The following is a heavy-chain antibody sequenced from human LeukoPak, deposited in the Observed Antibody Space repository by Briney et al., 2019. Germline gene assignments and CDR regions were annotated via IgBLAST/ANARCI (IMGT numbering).Heavy chain of an antibody. V-gene: IGHV4-39*01. CDR2: MYYSGST. D-gene: IGHD2-2*01. J-gene: IGHJ5*02. CDR3: ARQNIYCSRTSCYEVDWFDP. Sequence: SETLSLTCTVSGGSISSSSYYWGWIRQPPGKGLEWIGSMYYSGSTYYNPSLKSRVTISVDTSKNQFYLKLSSVTAADTAVYYCARQNIYCSRTSCYEVDWFDPWGQGTLVTVSS. CDR1: GGSISSSSYY.